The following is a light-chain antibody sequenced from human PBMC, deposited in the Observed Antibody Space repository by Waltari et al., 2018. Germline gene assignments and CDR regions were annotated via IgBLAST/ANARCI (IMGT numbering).Light chain of an antibody. Sequence: SNELTQPPSVSVSPGQTASITCSGDTLGDKYACWYQQKPGQSPVLVIYQDSKRPSGIPERFSGSNSGNTATLTISGTQAMDEADYYCQAWDSHVVFGGGTKLTVL. V-gene: IGLV3-1*01. CDR3: QAWDSHVV. CDR1: TLGDKY. CDR2: QDS. J-gene: IGLJ2*01.